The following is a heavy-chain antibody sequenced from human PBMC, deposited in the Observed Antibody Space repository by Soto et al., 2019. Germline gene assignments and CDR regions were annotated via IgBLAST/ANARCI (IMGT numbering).Heavy chain of an antibody. V-gene: IGHV3-53*01. CDR3: AKSGGDRAFDI. D-gene: IGHD2-21*01. CDR2: TDSGGTK. Sequence: DVPLVESGGGLIQPGGSLRLSCAASGFTVSSNYMSWLRQAPGKGLECVSVTDSGGTKYYADSVKGRFTISRDNSENTVYLQMNNLRGEDTAVYHCAKSGGDRAFDIWGQGTRVTVSS. J-gene: IGHJ3*02. CDR1: GFTVSSNY.